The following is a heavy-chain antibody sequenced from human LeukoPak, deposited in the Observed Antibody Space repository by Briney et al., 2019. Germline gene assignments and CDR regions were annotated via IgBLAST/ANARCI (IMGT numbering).Heavy chain of an antibody. CDR2: ISGSGGRT. CDR3: AKARVVVAATISFDY. CDR1: ESTFSSYA. Sequence: GGSLRLSCATSESTFSSYAMSWVRQAPGKGLEWVSAISGSGGRTYYADSVKGRFTISRDNTKNTLYLPMNSLRAEDTAVYYCAKARVVVAATISFDYWGQGTLVTVSS. J-gene: IGHJ4*02. D-gene: IGHD2-15*01. V-gene: IGHV3-23*01.